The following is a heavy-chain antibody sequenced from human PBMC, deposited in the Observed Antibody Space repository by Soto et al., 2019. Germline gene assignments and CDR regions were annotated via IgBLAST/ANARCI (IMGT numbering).Heavy chain of an antibody. CDR3: VGQRTTVPTQAYFDY. CDR2: VYYRGRS. J-gene: IGHJ4*02. V-gene: IGHV4-39*01. Sequence: LSLTCTVSGGSVTNSSYYWGWIRQSPGKGLEWIGSVYYRGRSYSKSSAKSRVTISVDTSKNRFSLSLNSVTASDTAVYFCVGQRTTVPTQAYFDYWGPGALVTVSS. D-gene: IGHD4-17*01. CDR1: GGSVTNSSYY.